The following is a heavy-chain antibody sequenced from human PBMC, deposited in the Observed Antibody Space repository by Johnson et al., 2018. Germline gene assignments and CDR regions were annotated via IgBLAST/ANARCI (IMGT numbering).Heavy chain of an antibody. Sequence: QVQLVESGGGVVQPGRSLRLSCAASGFTFSSYAMHWVRQAPGKGLEWVALISYDRSNQYYAASVKGRFTISRYTSRNTRYLQMDSLRAEDTAVYYCAKAVFSGSYPTHYGMDVWGQGTTVTVSS. CDR3: AKAVFSGSYPTHYGMDV. V-gene: IGHV3-30*18. J-gene: IGHJ6*02. D-gene: IGHD1-26*01. CDR2: ISYDRSNQ. CDR1: GFTFSSYA.